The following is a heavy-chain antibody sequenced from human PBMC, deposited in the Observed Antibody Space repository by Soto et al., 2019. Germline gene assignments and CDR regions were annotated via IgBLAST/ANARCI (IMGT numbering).Heavy chain of an antibody. CDR1: GLSLRTTGVG. Sequence: QVTLKESGPTLVTRTKTLTLTCTVSGLSLRTTGVGVGWVRQPPGKALAWLALLYWDDDKRYSPSLRSRLTIAKDISEKQVVLTMTNMDTVDTATYYCVQSRCGGDCLEIYSSHAYNGLDVWGQGTTVTVSS. CDR3: VQSRCGGDCLEIYSSHAYNGLDV. V-gene: IGHV2-5*02. J-gene: IGHJ6*02. CDR2: LYWDDDK. D-gene: IGHD2-21*02.